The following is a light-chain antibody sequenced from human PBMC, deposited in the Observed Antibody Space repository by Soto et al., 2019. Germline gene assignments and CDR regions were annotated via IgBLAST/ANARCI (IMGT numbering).Light chain of an antibody. CDR2: YTY. CDR3: PHYGSSHPYT. Sequence: VVLTQSPGTLSLSPGERATLSCRASESVNDKSLAWYQHKPGQAPRLIIFYTYNRAPVIPDRFSCRGSGTDFNLIISRLEPEDCAVYYCPHYGSSHPYTFGQGTKLEIK. J-gene: IGKJ2*01. CDR1: ESVNDKS. V-gene: IGKV3-20*01.